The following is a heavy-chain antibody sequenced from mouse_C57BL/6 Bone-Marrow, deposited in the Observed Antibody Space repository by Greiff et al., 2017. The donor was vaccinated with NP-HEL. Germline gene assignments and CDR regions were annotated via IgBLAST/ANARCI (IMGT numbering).Heavy chain of an antibody. CDR3: ARRENYYGSSLDWYFDV. Sequence: EVKLVESGGGLVKPGGSLKLSCAASGFTFSSYTMSWVRQTPEKRLEWVATISGGGGNTYYPDSVQGRFTISRDNAKNTLYLQMSSLRSEDTALYYCARRENYYGSSLDWYFDVWGTGTTVTVSS. CDR1: GFTFSSYT. D-gene: IGHD1-1*01. CDR2: ISGGGGNT. V-gene: IGHV5-9*01. J-gene: IGHJ1*03.